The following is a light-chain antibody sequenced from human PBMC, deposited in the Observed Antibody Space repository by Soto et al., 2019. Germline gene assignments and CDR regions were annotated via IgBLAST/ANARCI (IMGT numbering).Light chain of an antibody. CDR2: DNT. Sequence: QYVLTQPPSVSGAPGLRVTISCTGSGSNIGAGYDVHWYQQLPGTAPKLLIYDNTNRPSGVPDRFSGSKSGTSVSLAITGLQAEDEADYYCQSYDSTLNGWVFGGGTKLTVL. J-gene: IGLJ3*02. V-gene: IGLV1-40*01. CDR3: QSYDSTLNGWV. CDR1: GSNIGAGYD.